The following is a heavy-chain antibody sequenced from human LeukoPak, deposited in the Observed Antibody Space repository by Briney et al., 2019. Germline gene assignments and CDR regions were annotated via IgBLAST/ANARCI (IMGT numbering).Heavy chain of an antibody. V-gene: IGHV4-59*01. CDR3: ARDTRFAY. CDR1: GGSISSYY. Sequence: SETLSLTCTVSGGSISSYYWSWIRQPPGKGLEWIGYIYNIGSTNYNPSLKSRVTILVDTSKNQFFLKLSSVTPADTAVYYCARDTRFAYWGQGTLVTVSS. CDR2: IYNIGST. J-gene: IGHJ4*02.